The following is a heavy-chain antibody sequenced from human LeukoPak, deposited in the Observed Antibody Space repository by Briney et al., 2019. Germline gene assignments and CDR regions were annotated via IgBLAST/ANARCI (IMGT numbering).Heavy chain of an antibody. CDR3: AKDPSYSGNYLDYFDY. D-gene: IGHD1-26*01. Sequence: GGSLRLSCAASGFSVSSNYMSWVRQAPGKGLEWVSVIYSGGYTDYADSVKGRFTISRDNSKNTLYLQMNSLRAEDTAVYYCAKDPSYSGNYLDYFDYWGQGTLVTVSS. J-gene: IGHJ4*02. CDR1: GFSVSSNY. CDR2: IYSGGYT. V-gene: IGHV3-66*01.